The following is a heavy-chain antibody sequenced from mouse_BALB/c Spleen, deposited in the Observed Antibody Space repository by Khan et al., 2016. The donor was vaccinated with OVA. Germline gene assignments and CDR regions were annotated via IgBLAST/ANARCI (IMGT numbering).Heavy chain of an antibody. V-gene: IGHV3-2*02. CDR2: ISYSGNT. CDR1: GYSITSEYA. CDR3: ARKDYYDYDPFHY. Sequence: VQLKESGPGLVKPSQSLSLTCTVTGYSITSEYAWNWIRQFPGNKLEWMGYISYSGNTRYNPSLKSRISITRDTSKNHFFLQLNSVTTEDTATYYSARKDYYDYDPFHYWGKGKLVT. D-gene: IGHD2-4*01. J-gene: IGHJ3*01.